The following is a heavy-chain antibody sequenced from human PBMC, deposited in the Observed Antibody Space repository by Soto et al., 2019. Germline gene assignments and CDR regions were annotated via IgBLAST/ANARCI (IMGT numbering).Heavy chain of an antibody. CDR1: GFSLTTRGVG. V-gene: IGHV2-5*02. J-gene: IGHJ5*02. CDR3: AHIPNYYQYDWFDP. D-gene: IGHD3-16*01. Sequence: QITLKESGPTLVKPTQTLTLTCTFSGFSLTTRGVGVGWIRQPPGKALECLALIYWDDDKRYSPSLQSRLSITKDTSNNQVVRTMTNVDPVDTATYYCAHIPNYYQYDWFDPWGQGTLVSVSS. CDR2: IYWDDDK.